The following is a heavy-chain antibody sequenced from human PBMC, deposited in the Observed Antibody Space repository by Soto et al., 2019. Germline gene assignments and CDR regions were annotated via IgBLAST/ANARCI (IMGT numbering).Heavy chain of an antibody. CDR1: GFTFSKYA. CDR3: ARCRTWRGYSSSHNALDV. J-gene: IGHJ6*02. V-gene: IGHV3-30*04. Sequence: GVSLRLSCAAAGFTFSKYAMKWVRQAPGKGLEWVAILSYDGRNEYYADSVKGRFTISRDNSKNTLCLQMNSLRAEDTAVYYFARCRTWRGYSSSHNALDVWGQGTTVTDS. CDR2: LSYDGRNE. D-gene: IGHD5-12*01.